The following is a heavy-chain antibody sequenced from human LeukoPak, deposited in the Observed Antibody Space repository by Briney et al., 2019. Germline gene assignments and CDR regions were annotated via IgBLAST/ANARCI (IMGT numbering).Heavy chain of an antibody. D-gene: IGHD3-3*01. Sequence: PGGALRLSCEASGFSFSNNAMNWVLQAPGKGLEWVSMISYDARKIYYADSVKGRFTISRDNSKNTVYLQMTSLRLEDTAIYYCVNFDFWSDSGSDFWGQGTLVTVSS. CDR3: VNFDFWSDSGSDF. CDR2: ISYDARKI. CDR1: GFSFSNNA. V-gene: IGHV3-30*04. J-gene: IGHJ4*02.